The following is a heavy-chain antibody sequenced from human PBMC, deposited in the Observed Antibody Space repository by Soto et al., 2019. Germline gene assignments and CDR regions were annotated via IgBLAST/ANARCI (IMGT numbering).Heavy chain of an antibody. J-gene: IGHJ6*02. D-gene: IGHD3-10*02. CDR2: ISGSGGST. CDR3: AKDTMFNTEASTDYYYGMDL. CDR1: GFTFSSYA. Sequence: PGGSLRLSCAASGFTFSSYAMSWVRQAPGKGLEWVSAISGSGGSTYYADSVKGRFTISRDNSKNTLYLQMNSLRAEDTAVYYCAKDTMFNTEASTDYYYGMDLWGQGTTVTVSS. V-gene: IGHV3-23*01.